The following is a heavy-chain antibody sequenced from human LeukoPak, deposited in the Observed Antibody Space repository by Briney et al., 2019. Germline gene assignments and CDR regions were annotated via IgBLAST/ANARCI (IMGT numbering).Heavy chain of an antibody. J-gene: IGHJ3*02. V-gene: IGHV5-51*01. D-gene: IGHD4-17*01. Sequence: KDGASLQISCKGSGSSFTSYWIGWVRQMPGKGLEWMGIIYPGDSDTRYSPSFQGQVTISTDKSISTAYLQWSSLKASDTAMYYCARLFNYGDYVHAFDIWGQGTMVTVSS. CDR2: IYPGDSDT. CDR3: ARLFNYGDYVHAFDI. CDR1: GSSFTSYW.